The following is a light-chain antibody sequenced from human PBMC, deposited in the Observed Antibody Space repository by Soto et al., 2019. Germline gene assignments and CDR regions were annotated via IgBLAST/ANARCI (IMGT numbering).Light chain of an antibody. CDR2: DVS. Sequence: QSALTQPASVSGSPGQSIAISCTGTSSDVGAYDYVSWYQQHPGKAPKLMIYDVSNRPSGVSNRFSGSKSGNTASLTISGLQAEDEADYYCSSYTISSTPLDVFGTGTKVTVL. V-gene: IGLV2-14*01. CDR1: SSDVGAYDY. CDR3: SSYTISSTPLDV. J-gene: IGLJ1*01.